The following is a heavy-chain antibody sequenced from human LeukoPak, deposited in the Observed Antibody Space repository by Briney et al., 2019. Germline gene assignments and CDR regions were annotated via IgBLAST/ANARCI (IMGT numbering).Heavy chain of an antibody. CDR3: AKDKYSSSCFDY. CDR1: GFTFSSYA. V-gene: IGHV3-23*01. CDR2: ISGSGGST. J-gene: IGHJ4*02. Sequence: GGSLRLSCAASGFTFSSYAMSWVRQAPGKALEGVSAISGSGGSTYYADSVKGRFTISRDNSKNTLYLQMNSLRAEDTAVYYCAKDKYSSSCFDYWGQGTLVTVSS. D-gene: IGHD6-13*01.